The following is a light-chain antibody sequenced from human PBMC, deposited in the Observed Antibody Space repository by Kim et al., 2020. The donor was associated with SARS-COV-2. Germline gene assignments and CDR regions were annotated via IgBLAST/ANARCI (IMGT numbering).Light chain of an antibody. CDR2: KAS. V-gene: IGKV1-5*03. J-gene: IGKJ1*01. CDR3: QQYNSYLWT. Sequence: DIQMTQSASTLSASVGDRVTITCRASQTISDWLAWYQLKPGKAPKLLIYKASSLETGVPSRFSGSGSGTEFTLTISSLQPDDFATYYCQQYNSYLWTFGQGTKVDIK. CDR1: QTISDW.